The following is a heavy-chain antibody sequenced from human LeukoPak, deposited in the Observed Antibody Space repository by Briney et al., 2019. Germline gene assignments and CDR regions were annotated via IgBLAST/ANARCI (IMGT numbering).Heavy chain of an antibody. J-gene: IGHJ4*02. CDR2: INPNSGGT. D-gene: IGHD5-18*01. Sequence: ASVKVSCKASGYTFTDYFMHWVRQAPGQGLEWMGWINPNSGGTHYSQKFQGRVTMTRDTSISTAYMELSRLRSDDTAVYYCARDPGYSSPRGDYWGQGTLVTVSS. V-gene: IGHV1-2*02. CDR3: ARDPGYSSPRGDY. CDR1: GYTFTDYF.